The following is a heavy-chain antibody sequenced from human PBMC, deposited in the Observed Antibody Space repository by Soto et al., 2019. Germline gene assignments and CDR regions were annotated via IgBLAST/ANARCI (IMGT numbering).Heavy chain of an antibody. V-gene: IGHV1-8*01. CDR1: GYTFTSYD. CDR3: ARDFSSWYEGVYYYGMDG. J-gene: IGHJ6*02. CDR2: MNPNSGNT. D-gene: IGHD6-13*01. Sequence: ASVKVSCKASGYTFTSYDINWVRQATGQGLEWLGWMNPNSGNTGYAQKFQGRVTMTRSTSISTAYMELSSLRDEDTAVYYCARDFSSWYEGVYYYGMDGWGQGTTVTVSS.